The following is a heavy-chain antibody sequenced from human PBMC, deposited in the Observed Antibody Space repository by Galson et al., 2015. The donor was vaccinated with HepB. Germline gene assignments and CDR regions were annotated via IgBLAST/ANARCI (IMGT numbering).Heavy chain of an antibody. J-gene: IGHJ4*02. V-gene: IGHV1-2*04. Sequence: CKASGYTFTGYYMHWVRQAPGRGLEWMGRINPNSGGTNYAQKFQGWVTMTRDTSISTAYMELSRLRSDDTAVHYCARPERTMGATLTYWGQGTLVTVSS. CDR2: INPNSGGT. D-gene: IGHD1-26*01. CDR1: GYTFTGYY. CDR3: ARPERTMGATLTY.